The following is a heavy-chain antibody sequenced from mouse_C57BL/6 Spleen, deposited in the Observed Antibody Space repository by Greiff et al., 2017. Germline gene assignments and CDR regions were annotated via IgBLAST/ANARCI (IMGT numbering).Heavy chain of an antibody. D-gene: IGHD1-1*01. CDR3: ARWGYGSSAWFAY. CDR2: IYPGSGST. Sequence: QVQLQQPGAELVKPGASVKMSCKASGYTFTSYWITWVKQRPGQGLEWIGDIYPGSGSTNYNETFKSKATLTVDTSSSTAYMQLSSLTSEDSAVYYCARWGYGSSAWFAYWGQGTLVTVSA. CDR1: GYTFTSYW. V-gene: IGHV1-55*01. J-gene: IGHJ3*01.